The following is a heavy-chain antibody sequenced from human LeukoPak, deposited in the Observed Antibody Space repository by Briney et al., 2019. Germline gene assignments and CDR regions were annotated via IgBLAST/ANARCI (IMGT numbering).Heavy chain of an antibody. V-gene: IGHV3-9*01. D-gene: IGHD3-10*01. CDR2: ISCNSNSI. Sequence: GGSLRLSCAASGFTFDDYAIHWVRQAPGKGLEWVSGISCNSNSIGYADSVKGRFTISRDNAKNSLYLQMNSLRAEDTAFYYCAKGHTSMIRGIISRWFDPWGQGTLVTVSS. J-gene: IGHJ5*02. CDR3: AKGHTSMIRGIISRWFDP. CDR1: GFTFDDYA.